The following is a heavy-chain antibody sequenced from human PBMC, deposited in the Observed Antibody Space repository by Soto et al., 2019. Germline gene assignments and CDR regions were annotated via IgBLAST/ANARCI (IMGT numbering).Heavy chain of an antibody. CDR3: ARADALWFGEPSWFDP. Sequence: SETLSLTCTVSGGPMSSYYWSWIRQPPGKGLEWIGFIHDTGSTNYNPSLKSRFVISVDTSKNQFSLRLTSATAADSAMYYCARADALWFGEPSWFDPWGQGTLVTVSS. J-gene: IGHJ5*02. V-gene: IGHV4-59*01. CDR2: IHDTGST. D-gene: IGHD3-10*01. CDR1: GGPMSSYY.